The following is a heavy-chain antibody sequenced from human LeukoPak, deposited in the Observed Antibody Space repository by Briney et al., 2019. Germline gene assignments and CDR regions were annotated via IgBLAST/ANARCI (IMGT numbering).Heavy chain of an antibody. D-gene: IGHD6-13*01. V-gene: IGHV3-73*01. CDR2: IRSKANSYAT. CDR1: GFTFSGSA. CDR3: TRCIAAAGNPSNFDY. Sequence: GGSLRLSCAASGFTFSGSAMHWVRQASGKGLEWVGRIRSKANSYATAYAASVKGRFTISRDDSKNTAYLQMNSLKTEDTAVYYCTRCIAAAGNPSNFDYWGQGTLVTVSS. J-gene: IGHJ4*02.